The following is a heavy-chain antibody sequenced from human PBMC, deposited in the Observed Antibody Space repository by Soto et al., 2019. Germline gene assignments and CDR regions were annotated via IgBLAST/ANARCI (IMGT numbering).Heavy chain of an antibody. CDR3: ARLPKGSTVTS. D-gene: IGHD4-17*01. Sequence: GGSLRLSCVASGVRFSDHSMNWVRQAPGKGLEWVSYITSSGDSIQYADSVKGRFTVSRDNAKNSLFLHMNSLRDDDTAVYYCARLPKGSTVTSWGQGTLVTVSS. CDR1: GVRFSDHS. CDR2: ITSSGDSI. J-gene: IGHJ4*02. V-gene: IGHV3-48*02.